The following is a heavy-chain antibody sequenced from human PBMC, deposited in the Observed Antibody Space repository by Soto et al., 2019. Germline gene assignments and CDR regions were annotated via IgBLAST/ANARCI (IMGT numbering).Heavy chain of an antibody. D-gene: IGHD3-10*01. V-gene: IGHV4-59*01. J-gene: IGHJ3*02. CDR2: IYYSGST. CDR1: GGSISSYY. Sequence: QVQLQESGPGLVKPSETLSLTCTVSGGSISSYYWSWIRQPPGKGLEWIGYIYYSGSTNYNPSLKSRVTISVDTSKNQFSLKLSSVTAADTAVYYSARFTARGAFDIWGQGTMVTVSS. CDR3: ARFTARGAFDI.